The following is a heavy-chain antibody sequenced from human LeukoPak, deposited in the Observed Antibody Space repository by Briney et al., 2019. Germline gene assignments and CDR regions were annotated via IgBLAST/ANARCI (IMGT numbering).Heavy chain of an antibody. CDR2: IWYDGSNK. CDR1: GFTFSNYG. Sequence: PGGSLRLSCAASGFTFSNYGMYWVRQAPGKGLEWVATIWYDGSNKYYADSVKGRFTISTDNSKNPLYLQMNSLRAEDTATYYCAKNTVAMTTVTTYFDYWGQGTLVTVSS. V-gene: IGHV3-33*06. D-gene: IGHD4-17*01. CDR3: AKNTVAMTTVTTYFDY. J-gene: IGHJ4*02.